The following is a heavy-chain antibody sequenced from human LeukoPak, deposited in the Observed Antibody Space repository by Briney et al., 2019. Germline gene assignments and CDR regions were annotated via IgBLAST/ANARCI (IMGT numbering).Heavy chain of an antibody. CDR3: ARVSGSGWFPFDY. V-gene: IGHV4-61*02. J-gene: IGHJ4*02. CDR1: GGSISSGSYY. Sequence: PSETLSLTCTVSGGSISSGSYYWSWIRQPAGKGLEWIGRIYTSGSTNYNPSLKSRVTISVDTSKNQFSLKLSSVTAADTAVYYCARVSGSGWFPFDYWGQGTLVTVSS. D-gene: IGHD6-19*01. CDR2: IYTSGST.